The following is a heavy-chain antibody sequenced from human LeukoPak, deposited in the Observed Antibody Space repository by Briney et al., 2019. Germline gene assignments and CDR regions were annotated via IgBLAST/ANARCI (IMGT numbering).Heavy chain of an antibody. CDR2: VYNSGGT. J-gene: IGHJ5*02. Sequence: SETLSLTCTVSGXSISSYYWSWIRHSPPKGLEWIGIVYNSGGTNYNPSLKSRVTTSVDTSKTQFSLKLSSVTAAHTAVYYCARVEELAGLDPWGQGTLVTVSS. CDR1: GXSISSYY. CDR3: ARVEELAGLDP. V-gene: IGHV4-59*12. D-gene: IGHD1-7*01.